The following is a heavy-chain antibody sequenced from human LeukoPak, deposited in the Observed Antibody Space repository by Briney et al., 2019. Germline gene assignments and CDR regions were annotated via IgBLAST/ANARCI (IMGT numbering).Heavy chain of an antibody. V-gene: IGHV3-30*03. CDR2: ISYDGSNK. D-gene: IGHD3-22*01. J-gene: IGHJ4*02. CDR3: AWSVYDSSGYYSPLGY. CDR1: GFTFSSYG. Sequence: PGGSLRLSCAASGFTFSSYGMHWVRQAPGKGLEWVAVISYDGSNKYYADSVKGRFTISRDNSKNTLYLQMNSLRAEDTAVYYCAWSVYDSSGYYSPLGYWGQGTLVTVSS.